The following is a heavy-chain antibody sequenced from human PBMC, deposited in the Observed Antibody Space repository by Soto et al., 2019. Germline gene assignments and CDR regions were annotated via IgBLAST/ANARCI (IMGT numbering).Heavy chain of an antibody. CDR1: GYPFIKYG. Sequence: QLQLVQSAAEVKKPGASVRVSCKAYGYPFIKYGISWIRQAPEQGLEWMGWIKVDSGYTNYAQKFQGRVTMTEDTSSDTAFMELRSLRLDDTAVYFCATSYDTGFDPWGQGTLVSVSS. J-gene: IGHJ5*02. D-gene: IGHD3-9*01. CDR2: IKVDSGYT. V-gene: IGHV1-18*04. CDR3: ATSYDTGFDP.